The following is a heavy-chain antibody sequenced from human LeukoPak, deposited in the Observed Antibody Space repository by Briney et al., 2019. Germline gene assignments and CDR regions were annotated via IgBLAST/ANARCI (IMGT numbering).Heavy chain of an antibody. CDR3: ARERRELRYFDWLSHPLFDY. CDR1: GFTFDDYA. D-gene: IGHD3-9*01. Sequence: PGRSLRLSCAASGFTFDDYAMHWVRQAPGKGLEWVSGISWNSGSIGYADSVKGRFTISRDNAKNSLYLQMNSLRAEDTAVYYCARERRELRYFDWLSHPLFDYWGQGTLVTVSS. V-gene: IGHV3-9*01. J-gene: IGHJ4*02. CDR2: ISWNSGSI.